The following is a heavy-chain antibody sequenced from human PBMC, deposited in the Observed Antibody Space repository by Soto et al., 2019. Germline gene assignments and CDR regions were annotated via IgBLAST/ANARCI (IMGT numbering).Heavy chain of an antibody. CDR3: ARETYGDYVGYFDP. Sequence: PSETLSLTCTVSGGSISSYYWSWIRQPPGKGLEWIGHTYHSGNPYYNPSLKSRVIISVDRSKNQFSLKVRSVTAADTAVYYCARETYGDYVGYFDPRGQGIQVTVSS. CDR1: GGSISSYY. CDR2: TYHSGNP. V-gene: IGHV4-59*12. J-gene: IGHJ5*02. D-gene: IGHD4-17*01.